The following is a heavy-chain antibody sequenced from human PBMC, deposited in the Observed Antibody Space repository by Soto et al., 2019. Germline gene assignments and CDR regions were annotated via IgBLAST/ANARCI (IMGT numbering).Heavy chain of an antibody. CDR2: ISYDGSNK. CDR3: AKEGYDYVWGSYLDY. CDR1: GFTFSSYG. Sequence: PGGSLRLSCAASGFTFSSYGMHWVRQAPGKGLEWVAVISYDGSNKYYADSVKGRFTISRDNSKNTLYLQMNSLRAEDTAVYYCAKEGYDYVWGSYLDYWGQGTLVTVSS. D-gene: IGHD3-16*02. V-gene: IGHV3-30*18. J-gene: IGHJ4*02.